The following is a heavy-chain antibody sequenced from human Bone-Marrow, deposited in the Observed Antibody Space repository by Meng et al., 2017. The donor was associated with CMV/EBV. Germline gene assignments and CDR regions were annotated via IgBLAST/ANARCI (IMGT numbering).Heavy chain of an antibody. Sequence: ASVKVSCKASGYTFTSYGISWVRQAPGQGLEWMGWISAYNGNTNYAQKLQGRVTMTTDTSTSTAYMELRSLRSDDTAVYYCARDKRIAARPSLDYWGKGTLVTVSS. J-gene: IGHJ4*02. CDR2: ISAYNGNT. CDR3: ARDKRIAARPSLDY. V-gene: IGHV1-18*01. D-gene: IGHD6-6*01. CDR1: GYTFTSYG.